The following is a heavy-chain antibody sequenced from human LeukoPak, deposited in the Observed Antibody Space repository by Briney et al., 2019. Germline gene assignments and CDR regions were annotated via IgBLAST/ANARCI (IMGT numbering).Heavy chain of an antibody. Sequence: SETLSLTCAAYGGSFSGYYWSWLRQPPGKGQEWIGEINHSGSTNYNPSLKSRVTISVDTSNNQFSLKLSSVTAADTAVYYCASGSNREYYDILTGYYLDYYYMDVWGKGTTVTVSS. CDR1: GGSFSGYY. J-gene: IGHJ6*03. CDR3: ASGSNREYYDILTGYYLDYYYMDV. D-gene: IGHD3-9*01. V-gene: IGHV4-34*01. CDR2: INHSGST.